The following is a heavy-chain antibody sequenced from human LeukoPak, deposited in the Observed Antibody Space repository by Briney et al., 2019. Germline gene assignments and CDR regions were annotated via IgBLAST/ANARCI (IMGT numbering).Heavy chain of an antibody. D-gene: IGHD3-3*01. V-gene: IGHV3-30*02. J-gene: IGHJ5*02. CDR2: IRYDGSNK. Sequence: GGSLRLSCAASGFTFSSYGMHWVRQAPGKGLEWVAFIRYDGSNKYYADSVKGRFTISRDNSKNTLYLQINSLRAEDTAVYYCAKDRTIFGVVNWFDPWGQGTLVTVSS. CDR3: AKDRTIFGVVNWFDP. CDR1: GFTFSSYG.